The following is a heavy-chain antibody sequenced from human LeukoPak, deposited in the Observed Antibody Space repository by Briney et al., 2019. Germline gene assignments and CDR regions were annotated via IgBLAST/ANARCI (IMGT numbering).Heavy chain of an antibody. D-gene: IGHD5-24*01. V-gene: IGHV4-34*01. Sequence: SETLSLTCAVYGGSFGAYYWTWIRQPPGKGLEWIGEISPGGSTNYNPSLKSRVTISVDSSQIQFSLKLRSVTAADTAVYYCAGIEMATTKFACWGQGTLVTVSS. CDR2: ISPGGST. J-gene: IGHJ4*02. CDR3: AGIEMATTKFAC. CDR1: GGSFGAYY.